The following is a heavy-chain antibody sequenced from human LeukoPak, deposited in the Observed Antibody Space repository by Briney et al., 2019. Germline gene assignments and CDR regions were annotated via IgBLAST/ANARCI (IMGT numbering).Heavy chain of an antibody. V-gene: IGHV3-7*01. CDR3: ARDLKYYYGSGSSLY. CDR2: IKQDGSEK. CDR1: GFTFSSYW. Sequence: GGSLRLSCAASGFTFSSYWMSWVRQAPGKGLEWVANIKQDGSEKYYVDSVKGRFTISRDNAKNSLYLQMNSLRAEDTAVYYCARDLKYYYGSGSSLYWGQGTLVTVSS. D-gene: IGHD3-10*01. J-gene: IGHJ4*02.